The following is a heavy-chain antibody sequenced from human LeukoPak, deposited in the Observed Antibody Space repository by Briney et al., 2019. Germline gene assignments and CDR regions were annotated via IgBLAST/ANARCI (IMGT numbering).Heavy chain of an antibody. CDR2: MNPNSGNT. CDR1: GGTFSSYD. Sequence: ASVKVSCKASGGTFSSYDINWVRQATGQGLEWMGWMNPNSGNTGYAQKFQGRVTMTRNTSISTAYMELSSLRSEDTAVYYCARGHRGVVVPWDYWGQGTLVTVSS. J-gene: IGHJ4*02. CDR3: ARGHRGVVVPWDY. D-gene: IGHD2-2*01. V-gene: IGHV1-8*02.